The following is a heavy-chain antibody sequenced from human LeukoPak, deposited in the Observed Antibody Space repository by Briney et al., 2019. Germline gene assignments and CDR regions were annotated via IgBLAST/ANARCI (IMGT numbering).Heavy chain of an antibody. CDR2: INGIGNT. D-gene: IGHD3-16*01. V-gene: IGHV4-34*01. CDR1: GGSLSGYY. Sequence: SETLSLTCAVHGGSLSGYYWSWSRHPPGKGLEWIGEINGIGNTNYDPSLRSRVTISVETSKNQFSLSLTSATAADTAVYFCVTLGRVGYYNNQFLDMWGNGTTVTVSS. CDR3: VTLGRVGYYNNQFLDM. J-gene: IGHJ6*03.